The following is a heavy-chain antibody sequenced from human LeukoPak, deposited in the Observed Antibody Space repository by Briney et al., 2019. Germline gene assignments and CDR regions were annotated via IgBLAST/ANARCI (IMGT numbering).Heavy chain of an antibody. Sequence: GASVKVSCKASGYTFTSYDINWVRQATGQGLEWMGWMNPNSGNTGYAQKFQGRVTVTRNTSISTAYMELSRLRSDDTAVYYCARDNYGSGRSDYWGQGTLVTVSS. CDR3: ARDNYGSGRSDY. D-gene: IGHD3-10*01. J-gene: IGHJ4*02. CDR2: MNPNSGNT. V-gene: IGHV1-8*03. CDR1: GYTFTSYD.